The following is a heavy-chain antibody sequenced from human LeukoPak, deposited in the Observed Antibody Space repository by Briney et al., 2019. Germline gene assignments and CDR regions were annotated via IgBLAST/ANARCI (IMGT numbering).Heavy chain of an antibody. CDR2: IYTSGST. V-gene: IGHV4-4*07. Sequence: SETLSLTCTVSGGSISSYYWSWIRQPAGKGLEWIGRIYTSGSTNYNPSLKSRVTMSVDTSKNQFSLKLSSVTAADTAVYYCAKEGGSYNGSYYYYYMDVWGKGTTVTVSS. D-gene: IGHD1-26*01. CDR3: AKEGGSYNGSYYYYYMDV. CDR1: GGSISSYY. J-gene: IGHJ6*03.